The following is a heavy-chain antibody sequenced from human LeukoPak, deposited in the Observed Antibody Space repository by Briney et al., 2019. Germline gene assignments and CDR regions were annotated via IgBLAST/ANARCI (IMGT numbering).Heavy chain of an antibody. J-gene: IGHJ4*02. CDR2: IYYSGST. V-gene: IGHV4-59*01. CDR3: ARVVYSGSWGYFDY. D-gene: IGHD3-10*01. CDR1: GGSMSTYY. Sequence: SETLSLTCTVSGGSMSTYYWSWIRQSPGKGLEWIGYIYYSGSTSYNPSLKSRRTISIDTSKTQFYLKLSSVTAADTAVYYCARVVYSGSWGYFDYWGQGILVTVSS.